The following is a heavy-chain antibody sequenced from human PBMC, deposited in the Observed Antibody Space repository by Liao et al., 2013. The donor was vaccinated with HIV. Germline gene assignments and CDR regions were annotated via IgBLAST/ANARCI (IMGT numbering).Heavy chain of an antibody. V-gene: IGHV4-39*07. CDR1: GASITSNYYY. Sequence: QLQLQESGPGLVKPSETLSLTCTVSGASITSNYYYWDWIRQPPGKGLEWTGSIYHSGRSHYNPSLKSRVTVSIDTSKNQFSLKLTSVTAADTAVYYCARDSGSGFNDYWGQGTLVTVSS. CDR2: IYHSGRS. D-gene: IGHD3-10*01. J-gene: IGHJ4*02. CDR3: ARDSGSGFNDY.